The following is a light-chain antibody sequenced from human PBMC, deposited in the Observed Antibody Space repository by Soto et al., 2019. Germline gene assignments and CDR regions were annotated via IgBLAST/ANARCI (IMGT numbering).Light chain of an antibody. Sequence: MTHFPSTLSASVGDRVPTTCRASQSISSWLAWYKQKPGKAPKLLIYDASSLESGVPSRLSGSGSGKEFTLTISSMKPDDSATYYCQQYNSYSTFGHGTKVDI. J-gene: IGKJ1*01. CDR3: QQYNSYST. CDR1: QSISSW. CDR2: DAS. V-gene: IGKV1-5*01.